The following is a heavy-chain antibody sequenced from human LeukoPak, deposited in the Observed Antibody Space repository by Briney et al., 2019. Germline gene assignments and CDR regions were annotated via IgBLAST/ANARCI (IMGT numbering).Heavy chain of an antibody. V-gene: IGHV3-23*01. Sequence: GGSLRLSCAASGFPLRSYAMNWARQAPGKGLEWVSVISGGGANAHYADSVKGRFTISRDNSKSTVFLQMNSLRVEDTAVYYCAKSRRGVIIDESDYWGQGTLVTVSS. CDR1: GFPLRSYA. D-gene: IGHD3-10*01. CDR2: ISGGGANA. J-gene: IGHJ4*02. CDR3: AKSRRGVIIDESDY.